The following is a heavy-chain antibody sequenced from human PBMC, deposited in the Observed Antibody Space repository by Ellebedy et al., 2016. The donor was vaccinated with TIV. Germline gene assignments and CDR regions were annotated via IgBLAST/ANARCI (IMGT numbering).Heavy chain of an antibody. D-gene: IGHD6-19*01. CDR1: GFTFSSYA. V-gene: IGHV3-30-3*01. Sequence: GESLKISXAASGFTFSSYAMHWVRQAPGKGLEWVAVISYDGSNKYYADSVKGRFTISRDNSKNTLYLQMNSLRAEDTAVYYCARGYSSASSSMNYYYYGMDVWGQGTTVTVSS. CDR3: ARGYSSASSSMNYYYYGMDV. CDR2: ISYDGSNK. J-gene: IGHJ6*02.